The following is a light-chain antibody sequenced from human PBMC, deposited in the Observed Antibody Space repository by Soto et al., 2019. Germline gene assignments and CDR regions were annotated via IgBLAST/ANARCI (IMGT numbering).Light chain of an antibody. V-gene: IGKV3-15*01. J-gene: IGKJ1*01. CDR3: QQYNNWSWT. CDR2: GAS. CDR1: QSVNHN. Sequence: EIVMTQSPDTLSASPGERVSLSCRASQSVNHNLAWYLQKVGQAPRLLIYGASTRAPGISARFSGSGSGTEFTLTISNLQSEDFAIYYCQQYNNWSWTFGQGTKVDIK.